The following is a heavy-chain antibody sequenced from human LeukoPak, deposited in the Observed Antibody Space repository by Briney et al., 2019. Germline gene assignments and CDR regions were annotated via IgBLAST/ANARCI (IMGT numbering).Heavy chain of an antibody. Sequence: ASVKVSCKASGYTFTSYYMHWVRQAPGQGLEWMGIINPSGGSTSYAQKFQGRVTITADKSTSTAYMEPSSLRSEDTAVYYCARVKWDAFDIWGQGTMVTVSS. J-gene: IGHJ3*02. D-gene: IGHD1-26*01. CDR2: INPSGGST. CDR3: ARVKWDAFDI. CDR1: GYTFTSYY. V-gene: IGHV1-46*01.